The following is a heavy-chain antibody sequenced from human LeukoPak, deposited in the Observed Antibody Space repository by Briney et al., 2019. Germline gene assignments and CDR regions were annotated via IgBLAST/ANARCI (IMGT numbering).Heavy chain of an antibody. V-gene: IGHV5-51*01. CDR3: ARLHYYGSGSPQSDAFDI. CDR1: GYTFTSYY. J-gene: IGHJ3*02. Sequence: ASVKVSCKASGYTFTSYYMHWVRQAPGQGLEWMGIIYPGDSDTRYSPSFQGQVTISADKSISTAYLQWSSLKASDTAMYYCARLHYYGSGSPQSDAFDIWGQGTMVTVSS. D-gene: IGHD3-10*01. CDR2: IYPGDSDT.